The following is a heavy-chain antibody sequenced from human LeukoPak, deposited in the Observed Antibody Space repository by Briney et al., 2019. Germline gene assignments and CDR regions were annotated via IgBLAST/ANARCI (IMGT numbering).Heavy chain of an antibody. V-gene: IGHV4-34*01. CDR3: ARGRAVTRDFDY. CDR2: VNYSGST. D-gene: IGHD4-23*01. Sequence: SETLSLTCVVYGGSFSGYYWSWIRQSPGKGLEWIGDVNYSGSTNYNPSLESRVTISADTSKSQFSLKLSSVTAADTSVYYCARGRAVTRDFDYWGQGTLVRVSS. J-gene: IGHJ4*02. CDR1: GGSFSGYY.